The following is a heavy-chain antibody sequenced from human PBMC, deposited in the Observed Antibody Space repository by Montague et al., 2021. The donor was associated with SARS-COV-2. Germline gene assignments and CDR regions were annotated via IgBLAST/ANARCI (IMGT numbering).Heavy chain of an antibody. Sequence: SLRLSCAASGFTFTTYAMSWVRQAPGKGLEWVSAISNSGSKQRYTDSVKGRFTISRDNSKNTLYLQMDSLRAEDTAVYYCAKDRVVPPDRNLDYWGQGTLVSVSS. V-gene: IGHV3-23*01. J-gene: IGHJ4*02. CDR2: ISNSGSKQ. D-gene: IGHD2-2*01. CDR3: AKDRVVPPDRNLDY. CDR1: GFTFTTYA.